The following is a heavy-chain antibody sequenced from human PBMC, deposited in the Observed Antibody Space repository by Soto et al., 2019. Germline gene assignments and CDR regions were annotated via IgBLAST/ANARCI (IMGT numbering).Heavy chain of an antibody. CDR1: GGSISSGGYS. CDR2: IYHSGRT. J-gene: IGHJ5*02. CDR3: ARVSYP. Sequence: QLQLQESASGLVKPSQTLSLTCAVSGGSISSGGYSWSWIRQPPGKGLEWIAYIYHSGRTYYNPSLKSRVTISVDRSKNQFSLKLSSMTAADTAVYYCARVSYPWGQGTLVTVSS. V-gene: IGHV4-30-2*01.